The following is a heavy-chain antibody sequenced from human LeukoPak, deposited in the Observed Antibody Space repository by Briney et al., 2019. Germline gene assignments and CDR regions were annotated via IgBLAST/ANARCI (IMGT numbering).Heavy chain of an antibody. V-gene: IGHV4-4*07. J-gene: IGHJ4*02. CDR3: ARRGPYYDSRTYYFDS. CDR2: IYTSGST. Sequence: SETLSLTCTVSGGSISSYYWSWIRQPAGKGLEWIGRIYTSGSTNYNPSLKSRVTISVDKSKNQFSLKLTSVTAADTAVYYCARRGPYYDSRTYYFDSWGQGTLVTVSS. CDR1: GGSISSYY. D-gene: IGHD3-22*01.